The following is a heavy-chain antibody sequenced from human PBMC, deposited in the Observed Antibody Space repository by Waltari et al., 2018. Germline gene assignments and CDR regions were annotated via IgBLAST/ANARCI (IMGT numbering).Heavy chain of an antibody. V-gene: IGHV3-21*01. Sequence: EVQLVESGGGLVKPGGSLRLSCAASGFTFSSYSMTWVRPAPGKGLELVSSISSSSSYIYYADSVKGRFTISRDNAKNSLYLQMNSLRAEDTAVYYCARPLDIVATETGYWGQGTLVTVSS. CDR3: ARPLDIVATETGY. J-gene: IGHJ4*02. CDR2: ISSSSSYI. CDR1: GFTFSSYS. D-gene: IGHD5-12*01.